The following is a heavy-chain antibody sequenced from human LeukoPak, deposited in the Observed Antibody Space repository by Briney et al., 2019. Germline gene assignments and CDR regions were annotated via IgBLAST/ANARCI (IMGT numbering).Heavy chain of an antibody. CDR2: IYYSGST. CDR3: ARHFDFPSAFDI. Sequence: SETLSLXCTASGGSISSRNYYWGWIRQPPGKGLEWIGTIYYSGSTYYNPSLKSRVTISVDTSKNQFSLKLSSVIAADMAVYYCARHFDFPSAFDIWGQGTMVTVSS. J-gene: IGHJ3*02. V-gene: IGHV4-39*01. D-gene: IGHD3-3*01. CDR1: GGSISSRNYY.